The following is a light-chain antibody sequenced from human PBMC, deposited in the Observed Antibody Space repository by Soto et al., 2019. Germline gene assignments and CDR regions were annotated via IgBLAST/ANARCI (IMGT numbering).Light chain of an antibody. V-gene: IGKV3-11*01. Sequence: IVVKKSAATLSVSTGERVTLSCRASQSVSSYLAWYQQKPGQAPRLVISDASTRATGIPDRFSGSGSGTDFTLTICRLEPEDFALYYCPDSGSPLIPSAQLARL. J-gene: IGKJ5*01. CDR1: QSVSSY. CDR3: PDSGSPLIP. CDR2: DAS.